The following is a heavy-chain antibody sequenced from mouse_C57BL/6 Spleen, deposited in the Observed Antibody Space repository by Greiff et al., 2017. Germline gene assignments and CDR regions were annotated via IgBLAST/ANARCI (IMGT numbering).Heavy chain of an antibody. CDR2: IYPRSGNT. CDR1: GYTFTSYG. J-gene: IGHJ2*01. CDR3: ANIYDGYRFFDY. V-gene: IGHV1-81*01. D-gene: IGHD2-3*01. Sequence: VQLQESGAELARPGASVKLSCKASGYTFTSYGISWVKQRTGQGLEWIGEIYPRSGNTYYNEKFKGKATLTADKSSSTAYMELRSLTSEDSAVYFCANIYDGYRFFDYWGQGTTLTVSS.